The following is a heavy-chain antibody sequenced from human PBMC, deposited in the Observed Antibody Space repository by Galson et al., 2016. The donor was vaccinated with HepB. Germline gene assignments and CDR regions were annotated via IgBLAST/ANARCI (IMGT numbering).Heavy chain of an antibody. CDR3: AGVTAHSSSWTLPDAFDI. D-gene: IGHD6-13*01. V-gene: IGHV4-38-2*02. CDR2: IYHSGST. CDR1: GYSISSGYY. Sequence: LSLTCTVSGYSISSGYYWGWIRQPPGKGLEWIGNIYHSGSTYYNPSLKSRITISVDTAKNQVSLKLRSVTAADTAVYYCAGVTAHSSSWTLPDAFDIWGQGTTVTVSS. J-gene: IGHJ3*02.